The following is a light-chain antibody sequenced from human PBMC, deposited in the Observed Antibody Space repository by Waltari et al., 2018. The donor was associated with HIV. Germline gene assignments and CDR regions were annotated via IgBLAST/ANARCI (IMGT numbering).Light chain of an antibody. Sequence: QSALTQPASVSGSPGQSLTISCTGARSAVCGYKYVSRYQHHPGKAPKLMSYDVSERPSGVSNRFSGSKSGNTASLTISGLQAEDEADYYCCSYAGSSTLLFGGGTKVTVL. CDR3: CSYAGSSTLL. J-gene: IGLJ3*02. V-gene: IGLV2-23*02. CDR2: DVS. CDR1: RSAVCGYKY.